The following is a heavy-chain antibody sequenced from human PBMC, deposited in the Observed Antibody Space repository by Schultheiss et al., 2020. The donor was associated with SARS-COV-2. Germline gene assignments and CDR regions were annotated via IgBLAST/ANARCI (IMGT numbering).Heavy chain of an antibody. CDR2: IIPIFGTA. D-gene: IGHD2-2*02. Sequence: SVKVSCKASGGTFSSYAISWVRQAPGQGLEWMGGIIPIFGTANYAQKFQGRVTITADESTSTAYMELSSLRSDDTAVYYCARGSGDCSSTSCYRVYGMDVWGQGTTVTVSS. J-gene: IGHJ6*02. CDR3: ARGSGDCSSTSCYRVYGMDV. CDR1: GGTFSSYA. V-gene: IGHV1-69*13.